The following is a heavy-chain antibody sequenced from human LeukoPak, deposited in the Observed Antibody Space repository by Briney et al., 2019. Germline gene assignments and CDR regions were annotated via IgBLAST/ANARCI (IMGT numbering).Heavy chain of an antibody. CDR2: ISYDGSNK. CDR1: GFTFSSYG. D-gene: IGHD2-2*01. J-gene: IGHJ4*02. CDR3: AKGPAGRGIVVVPAANNFDY. Sequence: GGSLRLSCAASGFTFSSYGMHWVRQAPGKGLEWVAVISYDGSNKYYADPVKGRFTISRDNSKNTLYLQMNSLRAEDTAVYYCAKGPAGRGIVVVPAANNFDYWGQGTLVTVSS. V-gene: IGHV3-30*18.